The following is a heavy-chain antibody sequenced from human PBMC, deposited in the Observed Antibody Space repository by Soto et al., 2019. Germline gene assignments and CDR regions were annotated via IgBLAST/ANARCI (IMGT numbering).Heavy chain of an antibody. CDR1: GGSISSYY. V-gene: IGHV4-59*01. J-gene: IGHJ6*03. CDR2: IYHSGST. CDR3: ARSYRRYCSGGSCYSYYYYYMDV. Sequence: QVQLQESGPGLVKPSETLSLTCTVSGGSISSYYWSWIRHPPGKGLEWIGYIYHSGSTNYNPSLKSRVTISVDTSKNQFSLKLSSVTAADTAVYYCARSYRRYCSGGSCYSYYYYYMDVWGKGTTVTVSS. D-gene: IGHD2-15*01.